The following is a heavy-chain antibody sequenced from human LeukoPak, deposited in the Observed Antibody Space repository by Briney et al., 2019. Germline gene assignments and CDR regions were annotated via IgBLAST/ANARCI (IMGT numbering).Heavy chain of an antibody. CDR2: IIPILGIA. V-gene: IGHV1-69*04. CDR3: ARAGVADAFDI. D-gene: IGHD2-8*01. J-gene: IGHJ3*02. Sequence: SVKVSCKASGGTFSSYAISWVRQAPGQGLEWMGRIIPILGIANYAQKFQGRVTITADKSTSTVYMELSSLRSEDTAVYYCARAGVADAFDIWGQGTMVTVSS. CDR1: GGTFSSYA.